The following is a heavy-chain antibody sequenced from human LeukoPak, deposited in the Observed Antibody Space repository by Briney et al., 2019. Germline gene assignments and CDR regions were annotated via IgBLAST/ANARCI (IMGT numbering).Heavy chain of an antibody. J-gene: IGHJ6*03. D-gene: IGHD6-13*01. V-gene: IGHV3-7*01. Sequence: GGPLRLSCAASRFTFSSFWMSGVRQAPGKGREGGANKKQDGSEKYYVDSVKGRFTISRDNAKNSLYLQMNSLRAEDTAVYYCAREDYSSSWYPHYYMDVWGKGTTVTISS. CDR3: AREDYSSSWYPHYYMDV. CDR2: KKQDGSEK. CDR1: RFTFSSFW.